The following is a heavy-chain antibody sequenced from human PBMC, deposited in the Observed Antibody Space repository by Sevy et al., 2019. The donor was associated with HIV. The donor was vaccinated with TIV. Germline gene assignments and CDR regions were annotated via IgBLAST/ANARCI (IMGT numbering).Heavy chain of an antibody. D-gene: IGHD2-15*01. V-gene: IGHV4-31*03. J-gene: IGHJ3*02. CDR1: GGSISSGGYY. Sequence: SETLSLTCTVSGGSISSGGYYWSWIRQHPGKGLEWIGYIYYSGSTYYNPSLKSRVTISVDTSKNQFSLKLGSGTAADTAVYYCARVDCSGGSCYSAAFDIWGQGTMVTVSS. CDR3: ARVDCSGGSCYSAAFDI. CDR2: IYYSGST.